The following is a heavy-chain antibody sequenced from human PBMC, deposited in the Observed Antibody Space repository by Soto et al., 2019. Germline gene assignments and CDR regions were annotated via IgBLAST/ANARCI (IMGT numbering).Heavy chain of an antibody. CDR3: SRDFGPGPIVPGVSAFDI. Sequence: QVQLVQSGAEVKKPGASVKVSCKASGYTFISYGISWVRQAPGQGLEWMGWISAYNGNTNYAQKVQGRVTMTTDKATSPGLHELERPGSDDTAVYYCSRDFGPGPIVPGVSAFDIWGQGTMVTVSS. V-gene: IGHV1-18*04. CDR2: ISAYNGNT. J-gene: IGHJ3*02. CDR1: GYTFISYG. D-gene: IGHD3-10*02.